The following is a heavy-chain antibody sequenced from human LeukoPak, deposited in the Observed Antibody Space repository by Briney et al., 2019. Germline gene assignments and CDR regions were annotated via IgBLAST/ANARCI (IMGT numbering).Heavy chain of an antibody. Sequence: GASVKVSCKASGYTFRDDYMHWVRQAPGQGLEWMGWIDPKSGGPNYAQKFQGRVTLTSDTSISTSYMELSRLTSDDTAVYYCARGEFHHGFDFWGQGTVVTVSS. CDR1: GYTFRDDY. J-gene: IGHJ3*01. V-gene: IGHV1-2*02. CDR2: IDPKSGGP. D-gene: IGHD3-10*01. CDR3: ARGEFHHGFDF.